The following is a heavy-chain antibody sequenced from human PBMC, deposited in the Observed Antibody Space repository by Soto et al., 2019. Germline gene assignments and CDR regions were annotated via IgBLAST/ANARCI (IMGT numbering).Heavy chain of an antibody. CDR2: IYWDDDK. CDR3: VQSPWLCSKACFDP. V-gene: IGHV2-5*02. D-gene: IGHD3-10*02. CDR1: GFSLSTSGVG. J-gene: IGHJ5*02. Sequence: QITLKESGPTRVKPTQTLTLTCTFSGFSLSTSGVGVGWVRQTPGKALEWLALIYWDDDKLYSPSLQTRLTITKDTSKNQVVFTLTNMDPVDTATYCCVQSPWLCSKACFDPWVPGTLVTVFS.